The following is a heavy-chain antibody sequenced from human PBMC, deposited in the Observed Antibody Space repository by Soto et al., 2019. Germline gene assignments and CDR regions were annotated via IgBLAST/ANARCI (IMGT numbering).Heavy chain of an antibody. V-gene: IGHV3-33*08. CDR1: GFTFSSYA. Sequence: VQLLESGGGLVQPGGSLRLSCAASGFTFSSYAMSWVRQAPGKGLEWVAVIWYDGSNKYYADSVKGRFTISRDNSKNTLYLQMNSLRAEDTAVYYCASLGGDIVVVPAADPFDYWGQGTLVTVSS. CDR3: ASLGGDIVVVPAADPFDY. CDR2: IWYDGSNK. D-gene: IGHD2-2*01. J-gene: IGHJ4*02.